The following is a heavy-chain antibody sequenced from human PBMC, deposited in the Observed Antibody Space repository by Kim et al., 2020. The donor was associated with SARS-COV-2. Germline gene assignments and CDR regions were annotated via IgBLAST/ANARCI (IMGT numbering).Heavy chain of an antibody. V-gene: IGHV3-11*04. CDR3: AREYGYVDY. D-gene: IGHD5-18*01. Sequence: STIYYADSVKGRFTISRDNAKNSLYLQMNSLRAEDTAVYYCAREYGYVDYWGQGTLVTVSS. CDR2: STI. J-gene: IGHJ4*02.